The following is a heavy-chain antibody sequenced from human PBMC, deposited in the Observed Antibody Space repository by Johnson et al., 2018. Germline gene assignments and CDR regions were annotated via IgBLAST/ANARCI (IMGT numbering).Heavy chain of an antibody. J-gene: IGHJ3*02. V-gene: IGHV3-21*01. Sequence: EVQLVESGGGVVQPGRSLRLSCAASGFTFSSYSMNWVRQAPGKGLEWVSSISSSNSYIYYADSVKGRFTISRDNSKNTLYLQMNSLRAEDTAVYYCAKRAYYYGAGSYNDDAFDIWGQGTMVTVSS. CDR1: GFTFSSYS. CDR2: ISSSNSYI. D-gene: IGHD3-10*01. CDR3: AKRAYYYGAGSYNDDAFDI.